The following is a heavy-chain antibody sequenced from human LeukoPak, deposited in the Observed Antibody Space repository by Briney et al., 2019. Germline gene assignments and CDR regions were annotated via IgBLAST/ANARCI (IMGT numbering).Heavy chain of an antibody. Sequence: ASVKVSCKASGYTFTSYGISWVRQAHGQGLEWMGWMNPNSGNTGYAQKFQGRVTMTRNTSISTAYMELSSLRSEDTAVYYCATTGDILTGTDYWGQGTLVTVSS. V-gene: IGHV1-8*02. D-gene: IGHD3-9*01. J-gene: IGHJ4*02. CDR1: GYTFTSYG. CDR2: MNPNSGNT. CDR3: ATTGDILTGTDY.